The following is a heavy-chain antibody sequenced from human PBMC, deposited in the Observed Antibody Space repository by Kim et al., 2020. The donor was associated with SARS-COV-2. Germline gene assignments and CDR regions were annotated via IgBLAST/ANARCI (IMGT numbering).Heavy chain of an antibody. J-gene: IGHJ6*02. D-gene: IGHD6-13*01. Sequence: GGSLRLSCAASGFTFSSYGMHWVRQAPGKGLEWVAVIWYDGSNKYYADSVKGRFTISRDNSKNTLYLQMNSLRAEDTAVYYCAREIEEQQLGWYYYGMDVWGQGTTVTVSS. CDR2: IWYDGSNK. CDR3: AREIEEQQLGWYYYGMDV. V-gene: IGHV3-33*01. CDR1: GFTFSSYG.